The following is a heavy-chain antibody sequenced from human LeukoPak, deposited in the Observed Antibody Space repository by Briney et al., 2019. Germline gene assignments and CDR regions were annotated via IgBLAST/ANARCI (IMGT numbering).Heavy chain of an antibody. D-gene: IGHD4-11*01. J-gene: IGHJ4*02. V-gene: IGHV4-34*01. CDR1: GGSFSGYY. CDR3: ARPLQYPDY. Sequence: PSETLSLTCAVYGGSFSGYYWSWIRQPPGKGLEWIGEINHSGSTNYNPSLKSRVTISVDTSKNQFSLKPSSVTAADTAVYYCARPLQYPDYWGQGTLVTVSS. CDR2: INHSGST.